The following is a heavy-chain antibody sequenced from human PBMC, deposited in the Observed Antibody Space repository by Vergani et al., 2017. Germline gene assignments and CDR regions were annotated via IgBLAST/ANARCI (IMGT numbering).Heavy chain of an antibody. Sequence: QAQLGQSDSEVKKPGDSVTLSCKTSGYTFVNHPITWVRQAPGQGLEWMGWISPYNHKTLYSQKVEGRVTMTSDTSSSTVFLELRRLTSDDTAIYYCASRDITIFGVVIIRGYYYYGMDVWGQGTTVTVSS. D-gene: IGHD3-3*01. J-gene: IGHJ6*02. CDR2: ISPYNHKT. CDR3: ASRDITIFGVVIIRGYYYYGMDV. CDR1: GYTFVNHP. V-gene: IGHV1-18*04.